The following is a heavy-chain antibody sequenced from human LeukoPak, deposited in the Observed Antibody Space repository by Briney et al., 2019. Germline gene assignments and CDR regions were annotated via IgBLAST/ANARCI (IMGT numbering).Heavy chain of an antibody. CDR1: GYTFNNYY. CDR3: ARGVYGDYFGY. V-gene: IGHV1-46*02. Sequence: ASVKVSCTASGYTFNNYYMHWVRQAPGQGLEWMGIINPSGGSTSYAQKFQGRVTMTRDTSTSTVYMELSSLRSEDTAVYYWARGVYGDYFGYWGQGTLVTVSS. D-gene: IGHD4-17*01. CDR2: INPSGGST. J-gene: IGHJ4*02.